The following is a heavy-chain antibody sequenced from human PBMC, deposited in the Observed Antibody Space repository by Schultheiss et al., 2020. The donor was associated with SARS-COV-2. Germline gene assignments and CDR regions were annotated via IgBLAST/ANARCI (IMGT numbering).Heavy chain of an antibody. CDR3: ASLAGEQWLDHGG. J-gene: IGHJ4*02. D-gene: IGHD6-19*01. CDR1: GGTFSSYA. CDR2: IIPILGIA. V-gene: IGHV1-69*04. Sequence: SVKVSCKASGGTFSSYAISWVRQAPGQGLEWMGRIIPILGIANYAQKFQGRVTITADKSTSTAYMELSSLRSEDTAVYYCASLAGEQWLDHGGWGQGTLVKVSS.